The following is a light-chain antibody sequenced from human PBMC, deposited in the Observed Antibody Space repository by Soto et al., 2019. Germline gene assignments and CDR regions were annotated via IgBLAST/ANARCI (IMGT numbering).Light chain of an antibody. CDR2: DSS. V-gene: IGKV1-5*01. CDR3: QQYDSFSST. J-gene: IGKJ5*01. Sequence: DIPMTQSPSTLSASVGDRVTITCRASQSISTWLAWYQQKPGRAPKLLIYDSSILEGGVTSMFSGSGSGTEFSLTFSSLQPDDFATYYSQQYDSFSSTFGQGKRLEVK. CDR1: QSISTW.